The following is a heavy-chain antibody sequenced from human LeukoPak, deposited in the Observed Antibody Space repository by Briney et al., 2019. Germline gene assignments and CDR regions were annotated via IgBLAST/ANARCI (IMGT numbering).Heavy chain of an antibody. CDR3: ARVGIGSGYYMDV. V-gene: IGHV3-30*04. CDR2: ISYDGSNK. D-gene: IGHD3-10*01. CDR1: GFTFSSYA. Sequence: PGRSLRLSCAASGFTFSSYAMHWVRQAPGKGLEWVAVISYDGSNKYYADSVKGRFTISRDNSKNTLYLQMNSLRAEDTAVYYCARVGIGSGYYMDVWGKGTTVTVSS. J-gene: IGHJ6*03.